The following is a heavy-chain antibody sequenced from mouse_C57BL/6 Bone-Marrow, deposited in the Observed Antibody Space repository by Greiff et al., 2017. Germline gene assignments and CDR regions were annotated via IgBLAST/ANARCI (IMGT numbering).Heavy chain of an antibody. J-gene: IGHJ2*01. D-gene: IGHD2-1*01. V-gene: IGHV14-4*01. CDR2: IDPENGDT. CDR1: GFNIKDDY. CDR3: TTLIYYPFDY. Sequence: EVKLVESGAELVRPGASVKLSYTASGFNIKDDYMHWVKQRPEQGLEWIGWIDPENGDTEYASKFQGKATITADTSSNTAYLQLSSLTSEDTAVYYCTTLIYYPFDYWGQGTTLTVSS.